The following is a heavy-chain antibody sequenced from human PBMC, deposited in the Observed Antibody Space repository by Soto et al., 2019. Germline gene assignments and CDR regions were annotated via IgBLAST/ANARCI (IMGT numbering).Heavy chain of an antibody. CDR1: GFTFSSYA. J-gene: IGHJ4*02. CDR3: AKGGGGYDYEFDY. CDR2: VSGGGDYT. D-gene: IGHD5-12*01. Sequence: EVQLLESGGGLEQPGGSLRLSCAVSGFTFSSYAMTWVRQAPGKGLEWVSTVSGGGDYTYYADSVKGRFTISRDNSKNTLYLQMNSLRAEDTAIYYCAKGGGGYDYEFDYWGRGTLVTVSS. V-gene: IGHV3-23*01.